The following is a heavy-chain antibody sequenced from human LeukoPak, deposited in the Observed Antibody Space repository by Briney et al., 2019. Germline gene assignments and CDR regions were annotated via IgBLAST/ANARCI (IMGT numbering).Heavy chain of an antibody. CDR3: ARDTNYGGNSRSYYFDY. CDR2: VSSSGIDT. CDR1: GFTFSSYA. D-gene: IGHD4-23*01. V-gene: IGHV3-23*01. J-gene: IGHJ4*02. Sequence: PGGSLRLSCAASGFTFSSYAMSWVRQAPGRGLEWVSTVSSSGIDTYYADSVKGLFTISRDNSKNTLYLQMNSLRAEDTAVFYCARDTNYGGNSRSYYFDYWGQGTLVAVSS.